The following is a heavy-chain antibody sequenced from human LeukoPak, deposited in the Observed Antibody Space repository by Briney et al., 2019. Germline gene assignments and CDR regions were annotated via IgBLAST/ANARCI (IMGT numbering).Heavy chain of an antibody. CDR2: IIPIFGTA. CDR1: GGTFSSYA. J-gene: IGHJ4*02. D-gene: IGHD4-23*01. Sequence: SVKVSCKASGGTFSSYAISWVRHAPGQGLEWMGGIIPIFGTANYAQKFQGRVTITTDESTSTAYMELSSLRSEDTAVYYCARVPAGDYGGKPYYFDYWGQGTLVTVSS. CDR3: ARVPAGDYGGKPYYFDY. V-gene: IGHV1-69*05.